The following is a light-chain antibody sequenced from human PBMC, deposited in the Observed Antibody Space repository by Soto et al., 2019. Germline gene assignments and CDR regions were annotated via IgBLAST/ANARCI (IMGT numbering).Light chain of an antibody. CDR3: QQYEKWPPSIT. Sequence: DIQMTQSPSTLSASVGARVPITCRARKSISRWLAWYQQKPGRAPKILISDASSLESGVPSRFSGSGSGTEFTLTISSLQTDDFATYYCQQYEKWPPSITFCQGTRL. CDR2: DAS. CDR1: KSISRW. V-gene: IGKV1-5*01. J-gene: IGKJ5*01.